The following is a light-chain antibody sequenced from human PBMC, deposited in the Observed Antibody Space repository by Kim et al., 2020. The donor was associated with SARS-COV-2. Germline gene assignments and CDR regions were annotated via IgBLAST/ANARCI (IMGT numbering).Light chain of an antibody. CDR1: QDINKF. Sequence: SSSVRDRSTLTCQASQDINKFLNWYQQKPGKAPKLPNYDASNLETGVPSRFSGSGSGTHFTLTISGLQPEDIATYYCQEYDYPPLTFGGGTRVDI. CDR2: DAS. CDR3: QEYDYPPLT. J-gene: IGKJ4*01. V-gene: IGKV1-33*01.